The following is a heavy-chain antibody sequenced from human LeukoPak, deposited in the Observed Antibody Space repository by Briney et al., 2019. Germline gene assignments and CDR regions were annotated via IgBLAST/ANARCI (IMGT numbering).Heavy chain of an antibody. D-gene: IGHD2/OR15-2a*01. CDR2: INSDGIST. V-gene: IGHV3-74*01. CDR3: VSFYETY. Sequence: GGSLRLSCAASGFTFSRFSMHWVREAPGKGLVWVSRINSDGISTNYADSVKGRFTISRDNSKNTLYLQMNSLRAEDTAVYYCVSFYETYWGRGTLVTVSS. J-gene: IGHJ4*02. CDR1: GFTFSRFS.